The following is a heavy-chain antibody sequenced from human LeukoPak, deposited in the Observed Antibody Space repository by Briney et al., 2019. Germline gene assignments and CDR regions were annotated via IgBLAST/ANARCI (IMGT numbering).Heavy chain of an antibody. J-gene: IGHJ5*02. CDR2: IYYSGST. V-gene: IGHV4-59*12. CDR3: ARWGGEAAAAANWFDP. D-gene: IGHD6-13*01. CDR1: GGSISSYY. Sequence: SETLSLTCTVSGGSISSYYWSWIRQPPGKGVEWSGYIYYSGSTNYNPSLKSRVTISVDKSKNQFTLKLSSVTAADTAVYYCARWGGEAAAAANWFDPWGQGTLVTVSS.